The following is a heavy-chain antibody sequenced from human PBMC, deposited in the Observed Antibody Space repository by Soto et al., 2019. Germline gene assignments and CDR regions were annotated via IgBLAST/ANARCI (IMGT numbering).Heavy chain of an antibody. CDR2: IKQDGSEK. Sequence: GGSLRLSCAASGFTFSSYWMSWVRQAPGKGLEWVANIKQDGSEKYHVDSVKGRFTISRDNAKNSLFLQMSTLRAEDTAVYYCVRACNSAHCQYYFDCWGQGTLVTVSS. V-gene: IGHV3-7*01. CDR1: GFTFSSYW. J-gene: IGHJ4*02. D-gene: IGHD2-2*01. CDR3: VRACNSAHCQYYFDC.